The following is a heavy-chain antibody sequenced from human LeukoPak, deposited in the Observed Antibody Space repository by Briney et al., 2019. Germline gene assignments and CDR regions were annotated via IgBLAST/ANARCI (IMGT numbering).Heavy chain of an antibody. J-gene: IGHJ4*02. Sequence: ASVKVSCKASGYTFTSFDFNWVRQATGQGLEWMGWMKSNNGHTGYAQKFQGRVTMTRGTSISTAYMELSSLTFEDTAVYYCARGPPNWGMVGYWGQGTLVTVSS. CDR2: MKSNNGHT. CDR1: GYTFTSFD. CDR3: ARGPPNWGMVGY. D-gene: IGHD7-27*01. V-gene: IGHV1-8*01.